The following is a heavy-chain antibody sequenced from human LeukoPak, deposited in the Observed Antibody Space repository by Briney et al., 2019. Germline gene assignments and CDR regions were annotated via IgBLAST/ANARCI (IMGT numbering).Heavy chain of an antibody. CDR3: ARVRSDYYDSSGYYLDDEFDY. CDR1: GYTFTGYY. CDR2: INPNRGGT. Sequence: ASVKVSCKASGYTFTGYYMHWVRQAPGQGLELLGWINPNRGGTNYAQKFQGRVTMTRDTSISTAYMELSRLRSDDTAVYYCARVRSDYYDSSGYYLDDEFDYWGQGTLVTVSS. D-gene: IGHD3-22*01. V-gene: IGHV1-2*02. J-gene: IGHJ4*02.